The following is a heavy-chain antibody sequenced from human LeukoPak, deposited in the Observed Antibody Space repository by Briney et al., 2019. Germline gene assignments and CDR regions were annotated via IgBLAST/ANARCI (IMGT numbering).Heavy chain of an antibody. Sequence: GESLKISCKGSGYSFTNYWIGWVRQMPGKGLEWMGIIYPSDSDTRYSPSFQGQVTISADKSISTAYLQWSSLKASDTAMYYCARRAGSWYSPLDYWGQGTLVTVSS. V-gene: IGHV5-51*01. D-gene: IGHD6-13*01. J-gene: IGHJ4*02. CDR1: GYSFTNYW. CDR2: IYPSDSDT. CDR3: ARRAGSWYSPLDY.